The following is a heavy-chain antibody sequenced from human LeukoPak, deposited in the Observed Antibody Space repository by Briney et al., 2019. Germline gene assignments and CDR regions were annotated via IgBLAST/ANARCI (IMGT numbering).Heavy chain of an antibody. Sequence: QTGGSLRLSCAASGFTFSSYEMNWVRQAPGKGLEWVSYISSSGSTIYYADSVKGRFTISRDNAKNSLYLQMNSLRAEDTAVYYCARVPSFWGSPVWGQGTLVTVSS. V-gene: IGHV3-48*03. CDR3: ARVPSFWGSPV. CDR2: ISSSGSTI. D-gene: IGHD3-16*01. J-gene: IGHJ4*02. CDR1: GFTFSSYE.